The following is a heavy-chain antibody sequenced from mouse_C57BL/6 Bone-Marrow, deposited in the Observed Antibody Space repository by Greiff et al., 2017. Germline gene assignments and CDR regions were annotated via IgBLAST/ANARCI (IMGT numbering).Heavy chain of an antibody. CDR3: ARDREVVATSWYFDV. J-gene: IGHJ1*03. D-gene: IGHD1-1*01. V-gene: IGHV5-4*01. CDR1: GFTFSSYA. CDR2: ISDGGSYT. Sequence: EVMLVESGGGLVKPGGSLKLSCAASGFTFSSYAMSWVRQTPEKRLEWVATISDGGSYTYYPDNVKGRFTISRDNAKHNLYLQMSHLKSEDTAMYYCARDREVVATSWYFDVWGTGTTVTVSS.